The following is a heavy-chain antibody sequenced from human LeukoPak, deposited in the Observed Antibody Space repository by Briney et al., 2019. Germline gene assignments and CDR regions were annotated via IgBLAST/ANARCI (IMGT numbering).Heavy chain of an antibody. J-gene: IGHJ5*02. CDR3: AKETPNTGWFDP. CDR1: GHTFTTYY. CDR2: INPSGDGT. D-gene: IGHD1-14*01. V-gene: IGHV1-46*01. Sequence: ASVKVSCKASGHTFTTYYVHLVRQAPGQGLEWMGVINPSGDGTDYPQRFQGRVTLTRDTSTSTVYMELSSLRSEDTAIYYCAKETPNTGWFDPWGQGTLVTVSS.